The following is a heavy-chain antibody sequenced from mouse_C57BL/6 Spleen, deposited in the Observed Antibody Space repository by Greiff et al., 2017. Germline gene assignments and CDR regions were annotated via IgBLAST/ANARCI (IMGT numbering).Heavy chain of an antibody. CDR1: GFTFTDYY. V-gene: IGHV7-3*01. J-gene: IGHJ4*01. Sequence: EVQGVESGGGLVQPGGSLSLSCAASGFTFTDYYMSWVRQPPGKALEWLGFIRNKANGYTTEYSASVKGRFTISRDNSQSILYLQMNALRAEDSATYYCARYDDDGYYHAMDDWGQGTTVTVSS. D-gene: IGHD2-3*01. CDR2: IRNKANGYTT. CDR3: ARYDDDGYYHAMDD.